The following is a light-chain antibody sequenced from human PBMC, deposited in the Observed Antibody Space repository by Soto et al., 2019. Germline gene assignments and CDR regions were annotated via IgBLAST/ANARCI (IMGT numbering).Light chain of an antibody. CDR3: QQYHNRGT. CDR2: GAS. J-gene: IGKJ3*01. CDR1: QSVSSSY. V-gene: IGKV3-20*01. Sequence: EIVLTQSPGTLSLSPGERATLSCRASQSVSSSYLAWYQQKPGQAPRLLLYGASSRATGTPDRFSGSGSGTGFTLRISRLESSDLALFYCQQYHNRGTFGPGTKVDIK.